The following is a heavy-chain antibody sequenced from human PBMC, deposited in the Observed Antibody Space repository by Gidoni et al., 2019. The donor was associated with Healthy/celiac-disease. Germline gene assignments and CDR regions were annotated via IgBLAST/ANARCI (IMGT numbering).Heavy chain of an antibody. CDR2: IYYSGST. CDR3: ARAPLRLGAVDYYYYGMDV. Sequence: QVQLQESGTGLVKPSETLSLTRTVAGGSIRSYYWSWIRQPPGKGLEWIGYIYYSGSTNYNPSLKSRVTISVDTAKNQFSLKLSSGTAADTAVYYCARAPLRLGAVDYYYYGMDVWGQGTTVTVSS. V-gene: IGHV4-59*01. J-gene: IGHJ6*02. CDR1: GGSIRSYY. D-gene: IGHD7-27*01.